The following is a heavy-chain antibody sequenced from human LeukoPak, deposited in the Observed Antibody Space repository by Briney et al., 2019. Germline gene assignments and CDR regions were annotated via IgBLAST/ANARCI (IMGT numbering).Heavy chain of an antibody. D-gene: IGHD1-26*01. V-gene: IGHV3-23*01. CDR3: ARGLSGSYHYFDY. Sequence: GGSLRLSCAASGFIFHTYAMSWVRQAPGKGPVWVSAISGGATRTYYADSVKGRFTISRDNSKNTLYLQVNSLRAEDTAVYYCARGLSGSYHYFDYWGQGTLVTVSS. CDR2: ISGGATRT. J-gene: IGHJ4*02. CDR1: GFIFHTYA.